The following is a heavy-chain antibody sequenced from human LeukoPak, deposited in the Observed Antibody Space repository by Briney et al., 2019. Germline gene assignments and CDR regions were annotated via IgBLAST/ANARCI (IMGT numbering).Heavy chain of an antibody. D-gene: IGHD4-17*01. CDR3: ARVYSVTTRDSIWFDP. V-gene: IGHV6-1*01. Sequence: SQTLSLTCAISGDSVSSNSAAWNWIRQSPSRGLEWLGRTYYRSKWYNDYAVSVKSRITINPDTSKNQFSLQLNSVSPEDTAVYYCARVYSVTTRDSIWFDPWGQGTLVTVSS. J-gene: IGHJ5*02. CDR1: GDSVSSNSAA. CDR2: TYYRSKWYN.